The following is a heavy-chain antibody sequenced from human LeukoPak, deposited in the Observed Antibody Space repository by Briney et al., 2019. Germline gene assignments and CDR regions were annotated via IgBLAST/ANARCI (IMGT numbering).Heavy chain of an antibody. V-gene: IGHV4-34*01. D-gene: IGHD3-22*01. CDR3: ARGGYYYDSSGSPPHY. J-gene: IGHJ4*02. CDR2: INHSRST. Sequence: PTETLSLTCAVYGGSFSGYYWSWIRQPPGKGLEWIGEINHSRSTNYNPSLKSRVTISVDTSKNQFSLKLSSVTAADTAVYYCARGGYYYDSSGSPPHYWGQGTLVTVSS. CDR1: GGSFSGYY.